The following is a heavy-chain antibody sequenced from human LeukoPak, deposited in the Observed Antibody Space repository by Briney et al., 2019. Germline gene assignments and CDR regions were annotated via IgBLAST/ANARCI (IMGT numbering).Heavy chain of an antibody. V-gene: IGHV3-30*02. CDR3: AKPAWFGELSPYYFDY. J-gene: IGHJ4*02. CDR2: IRYDGSHK. D-gene: IGHD3-10*01. Sequence: GGSLRLSCAASGFSFSSYGMHWVRQAPGKGLEWVAFIRYDGSHKYYADSVKGRFTISRDNSKNTLYLQMNSLRAEDTAVYYCAKPAWFGELSPYYFDYWGQGTLVTVSS. CDR1: GFSFSSYG.